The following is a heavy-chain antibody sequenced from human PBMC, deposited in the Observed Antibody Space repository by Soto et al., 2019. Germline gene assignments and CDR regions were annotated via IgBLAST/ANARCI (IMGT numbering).Heavy chain of an antibody. J-gene: IGHJ4*02. Sequence: SVKVSCQASGYTFTSYAMHWVRQAPVQRLEWMGWINAGNGNTKYSQKFQGRVTITRDTSASTAYMELSSLRSEDTAVYYCARPLLGFGVVIGYFDYWGQGTLVTVSS. CDR2: INAGNGNT. CDR3: ARPLLGFGVVIGYFDY. V-gene: IGHV1-3*01. D-gene: IGHD3-3*01. CDR1: GYTFTSYA.